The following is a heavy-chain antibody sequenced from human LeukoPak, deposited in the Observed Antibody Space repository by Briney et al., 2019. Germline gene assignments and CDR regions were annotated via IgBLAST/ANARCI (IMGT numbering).Heavy chain of an antibody. CDR3: AKDPWLLPFRY. V-gene: IGHV3-23*01. CDR2: FSRDGSTT. CDR1: GFTFSNYA. Sequence: GGSLRLSCAASGFTFSNYAMNWVRQAPGKGLEWVSVFSRDGSTTYYADSVKGRFTISRDNSKNTLYLQMNSLRAEDTAVYYCAKDPWLLPFRYWGQGTLVTVSS. D-gene: IGHD6-19*01. J-gene: IGHJ4*02.